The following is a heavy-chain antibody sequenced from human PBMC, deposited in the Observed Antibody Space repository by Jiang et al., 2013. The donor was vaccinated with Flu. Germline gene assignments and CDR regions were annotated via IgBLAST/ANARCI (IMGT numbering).Heavy chain of an antibody. V-gene: IGHV5-51*03. CDR3: VRRYTVTSYPIDY. D-gene: IGHD4-17*01. CDR2: IYPGDSDT. Sequence: VQLVESGAEVKKPGESLKISCKGSGYSFTSYWIGWVRQMPGKGLEWMGIIYPGDSDTRYSPSFQGQVNISADKSISTAYLQWSSLKASDTAMYYCVRRYTVTSYPIDYWGQGTLVTVSS. J-gene: IGHJ4*02. CDR1: GYSFTSYW.